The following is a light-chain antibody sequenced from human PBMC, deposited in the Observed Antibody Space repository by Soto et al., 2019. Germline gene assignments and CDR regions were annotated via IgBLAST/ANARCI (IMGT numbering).Light chain of an antibody. CDR2: GVS. J-gene: IGLJ1*01. CDR3: CSYSDTYTYV. CDR1: SSDVGGYYY. Sequence: QSALTQPRSVSESPGQSVTISCTGTSSDVGGYYYLSWYQQHPGKAPKLLIYGVSERPSGVPDRFSGSKSGSTASLTISGLQAEDEADYYCCSYSDTYTYVFGTGTKLTVL. V-gene: IGLV2-11*01.